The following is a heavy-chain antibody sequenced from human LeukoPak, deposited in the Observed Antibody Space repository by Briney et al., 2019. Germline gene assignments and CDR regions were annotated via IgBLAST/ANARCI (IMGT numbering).Heavy chain of an antibody. D-gene: IGHD2-21*02. V-gene: IGHV4-30-2*01. Sequence: PSETLSLTCTVSGGSISHVAYSRSWIRQPPGEGLEWIGLFHHTVGIDYKPSLKSRVTISGDRTKNQLSLTLTSVTAADTAVYFCVRGGGLPNCGGYCPPDTWGQGKMVIVSS. J-gene: IGHJ3*02. CDR3: VRGGGLPNCGGYCPPDT. CDR2: FHHTVGI. CDR1: GGSISHVAYS.